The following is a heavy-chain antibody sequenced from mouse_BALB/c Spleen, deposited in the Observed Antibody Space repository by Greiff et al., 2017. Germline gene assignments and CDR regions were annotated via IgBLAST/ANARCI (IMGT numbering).Heavy chain of an antibody. D-gene: IGHD2-4*01. CDR3: ARGIYYDYDWAWFAY. Sequence: EVQLVESGGGLVKPGGSLKLSCAASGFTFSSYAMSWVRQTPEKRLEWVASISSGGSTYYPDSVKGRFTISRDNARNILYLQMSSLRSEDTAMYYCARGIYYDYDWAWFAYWGQGTLVTVSA. CDR1: GFTFSSYA. V-gene: IGHV5-6-5*01. J-gene: IGHJ3*01. CDR2: ISSGGST.